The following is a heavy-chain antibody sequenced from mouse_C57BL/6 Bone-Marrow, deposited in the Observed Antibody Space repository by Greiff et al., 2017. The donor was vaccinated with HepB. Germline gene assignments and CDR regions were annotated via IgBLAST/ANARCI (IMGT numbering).Heavy chain of an antibody. CDR2: IHPSDSDT. D-gene: IGHD1-1*01. Sequence: VKQRPGQGLEWIGRIHPSDSDTNYNQKFKGKATLTVDKSSSTAYMQLSSLTSEDSAVYYCAIYYYGSSYFDYWGQGTTLTVSS. J-gene: IGHJ2*01. CDR3: AIYYYGSSYFDY. V-gene: IGHV1-74*01.